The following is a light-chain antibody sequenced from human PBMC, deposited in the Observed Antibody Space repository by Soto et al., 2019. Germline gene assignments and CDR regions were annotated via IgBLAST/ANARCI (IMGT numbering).Light chain of an antibody. CDR1: RSLSTN. CDR2: GAS. CDR3: QQSYSTPAIT. J-gene: IGKJ5*01. Sequence: EIVMTQSPATLSVSPGERATLSCRASRSLSTNLAWYQQKPGQPPRLLIYGASTRATGIPARFSGSGSGTDFTLTISSLQSEDFATYYCQQSYSTPAITFGQGTRLEIK. V-gene: IGKV3-15*01.